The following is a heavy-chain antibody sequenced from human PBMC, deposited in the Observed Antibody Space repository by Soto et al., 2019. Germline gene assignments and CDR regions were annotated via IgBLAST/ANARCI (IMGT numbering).Heavy chain of an antibody. D-gene: IGHD5-18*01. CDR3: ARSDPGYAYGLNV. V-gene: IGHV3-53*01. J-gene: IGHJ6*02. Sequence: EAQLVESGGGLIQPGGSLRLSCAASGFTVSDNYITWVRQAPGRGLEWVSLLYSGGGIYYADSVKGRFTISRDTSKKTLYLQMNSLRTEDTPVYYCARSDPGYAYGLNVWGQGTTVTVSS. CDR1: GFTVSDNY. CDR2: LYSGGGI.